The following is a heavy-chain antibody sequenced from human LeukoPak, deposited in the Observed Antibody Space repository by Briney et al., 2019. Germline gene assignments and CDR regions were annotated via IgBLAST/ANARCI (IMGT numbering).Heavy chain of an antibody. J-gene: IGHJ6*04. CDR1: GGSFRRYF. D-gene: IGHD3-10*01. V-gene: IGHV4-34*01. CDR2: INQSGST. Sequence: SETLSLTCAIDGGSFRRYFWSWIRQSPGKGLEWIGEINQSGSTNYSPSLKSRVIISLDTSRNHFSLNLSSVTAADTAIYYCARSDRARGHMRSPITMSRGLQDGQYYGLDVWGKGTAVTVSS. CDR3: ARSDRARGHMRSPITMSRGLQDGQYYGLDV.